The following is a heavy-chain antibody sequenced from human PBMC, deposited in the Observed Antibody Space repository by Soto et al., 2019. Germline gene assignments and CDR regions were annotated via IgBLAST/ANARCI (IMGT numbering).Heavy chain of an antibody. Sequence: QVQLVQSGAEVRKPGSSVKVSCQASGGTFSNSTVTWVRQAPGQGLEWMGRLIPILGLANYAQKFRGRLTITAYKSTTTAYMELRSLRSEDTAIYYCARCKLGDDYWGQGTMVTVSS. CDR3: ARCKLGDDY. J-gene: IGHJ4*02. CDR1: GGTFSNST. CDR2: LIPILGLA. D-gene: IGHD5-12*01. V-gene: IGHV1-69*02.